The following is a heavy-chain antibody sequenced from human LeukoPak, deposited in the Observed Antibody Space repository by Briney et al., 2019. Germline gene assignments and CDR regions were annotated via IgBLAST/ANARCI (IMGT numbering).Heavy chain of an antibody. V-gene: IGHV1-2*02. J-gene: IGHJ5*02. CDR1: GYTFTDYY. D-gene: IGHD3-22*01. CDR2: INPNSGDT. CDR3: PRHRSDSCGYYVYNWFDP. Sequence: ASVTVSCKASGYTFTDYYIYWVRQAPAQGLEGMGWINPNSGDTNSAQEFQGRVTMPRDTSISTAYMELSRLRSDDTAVYYCPRHRSDSCGYYVYNWFDPWAQGTLLTVSS.